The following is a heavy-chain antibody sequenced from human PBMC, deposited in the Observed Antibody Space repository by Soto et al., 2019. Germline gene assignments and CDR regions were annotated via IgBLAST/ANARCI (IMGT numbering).Heavy chain of an antibody. CDR1: GGTFSSYT. V-gene: IGHV1-69*02. Sequence: QVQLVQSGAEVKKPGSSVKVSCKASGGTFSSYTISWVRQAPGQGLEWVGRIIPILGIANYAQKFQGRVTITADKSASTAYMELSSLRSEDTAVYYCATSYRGYEGWFDPWGQGTLVTVSS. D-gene: IGHD5-12*01. J-gene: IGHJ5*02. CDR3: ATSYRGYEGWFDP. CDR2: IIPILGIA.